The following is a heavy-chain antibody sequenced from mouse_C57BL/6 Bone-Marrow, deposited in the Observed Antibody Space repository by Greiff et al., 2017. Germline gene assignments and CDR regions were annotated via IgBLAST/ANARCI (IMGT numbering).Heavy chain of an antibody. Sequence: EVKLMESGAELVRPGASVKLSCTASGFNIKDDYMHWVKQRPEQGLEWIGWIDPENGDTEYASKFHGKATITADTSSNTAYLQLSSLASADSAVYYCTILYYYGSSYYFDYWGQGTTLTVSS. CDR3: TILYYYGSSYYFDY. CDR2: IDPENGDT. D-gene: IGHD1-1*01. CDR1: GFNIKDDY. V-gene: IGHV14-4*01. J-gene: IGHJ2*01.